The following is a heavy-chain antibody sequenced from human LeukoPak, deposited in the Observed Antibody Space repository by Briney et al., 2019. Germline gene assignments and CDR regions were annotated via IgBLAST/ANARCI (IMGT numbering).Heavy chain of an antibody. CDR1: GYTFTNYD. D-gene: IGHD4-17*01. Sequence: ASVKVSCKASGYTFTNYDINWVRQATGQGLEWMGWMNPNSGNTGYAQKFQGRVTMIRNTSISTAYMELSSLRSEDTAVYYCARDLDGDYDFDYWGQGTLVTVSS. J-gene: IGHJ4*02. V-gene: IGHV1-8*01. CDR2: MNPNSGNT. CDR3: ARDLDGDYDFDY.